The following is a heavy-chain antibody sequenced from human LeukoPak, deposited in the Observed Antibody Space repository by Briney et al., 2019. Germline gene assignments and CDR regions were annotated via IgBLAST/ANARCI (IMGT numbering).Heavy chain of an antibody. CDR1: GYSISSGYY. CDR3: ARGVGVPGTGGY. J-gene: IGHJ4*02. Sequence: SETLSLTCGVSGYSISSGYYWGWIRQPPGKQLEWIGSIHHSGGTYYNPSLKTRVTISLDTSQNQFSLKLNSVTAADTAVYYCARGVGVPGTGGYWGQGTLVTVSS. V-gene: IGHV4-38-2*01. CDR2: IHHSGGT. D-gene: IGHD6-19*01.